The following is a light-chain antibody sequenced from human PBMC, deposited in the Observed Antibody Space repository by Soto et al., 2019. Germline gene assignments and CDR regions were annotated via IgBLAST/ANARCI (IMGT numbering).Light chain of an antibody. CDR1: LFIANH. J-gene: IGKJ4*01. CDR2: AAS. Sequence: IVVTQSPATLSVSPGERVTFSCKASLFIANHLAWYQHKPGQSPRLLIHAASTGAPGVPARFSGSWSGAEFTLTIDSLQSDDSAIYYCQQCYRWPVTFGGGTKVEIK. CDR3: QQCYRWPVT. V-gene: IGKV3-15*01.